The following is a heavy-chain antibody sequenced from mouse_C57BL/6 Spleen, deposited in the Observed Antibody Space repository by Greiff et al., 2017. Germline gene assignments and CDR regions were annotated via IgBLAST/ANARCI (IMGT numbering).Heavy chain of an antibody. D-gene: IGHD2-5*01. J-gene: IGHJ3*01. Sequence: EVKLMESGGGLVKPGGSLKLSCAASGFTFSSYAMSWVRQTPEKRLEWVATISDGGSYTYYPDNVKGRFTISRDNAKNNLYLQMSHLKSEDTAMYYCARDLNSNSWFAYWGQGTLVTVSA. V-gene: IGHV5-4*01. CDR2: ISDGGSYT. CDR3: ARDLNSNSWFAY. CDR1: GFTFSSYA.